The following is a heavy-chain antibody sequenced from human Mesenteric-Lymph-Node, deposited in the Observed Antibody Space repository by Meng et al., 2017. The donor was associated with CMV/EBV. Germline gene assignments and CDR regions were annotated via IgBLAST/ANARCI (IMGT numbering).Heavy chain of an antibody. CDR2: IYSADST. Sequence: GGSLRLSCAASGFTVSSNYMTWVRQAPGKGLEWVSVIYSADSTYYADSVKGRFTISRDNSKNTLYLQMNGLRAEDTAVYYCARASTGPGGDFDYWGQGTLVTVSS. V-gene: IGHV3-66*02. CDR1: GFTVSSNY. J-gene: IGHJ4*02. CDR3: ARASTGPGGDFDY. D-gene: IGHD4-17*01.